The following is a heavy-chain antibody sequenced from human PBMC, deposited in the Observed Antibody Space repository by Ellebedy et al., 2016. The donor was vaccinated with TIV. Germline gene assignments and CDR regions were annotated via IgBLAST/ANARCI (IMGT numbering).Heavy chain of an antibody. CDR1: GSPFSRFC. V-gene: IGHV3-7*01. J-gene: IGHJ4*02. Sequence: PGGSLRLSCAASGSPFSRFCMSWVRHAPGTGLESVANTKEDGSEKYYVDSVRGRFTISRDNAKNSLYLQMNSLRAEETAVYYCARDRGYDTFDYWGQGILVTVSS. CDR2: TKEDGSEK. D-gene: IGHD5-12*01. CDR3: ARDRGYDTFDY.